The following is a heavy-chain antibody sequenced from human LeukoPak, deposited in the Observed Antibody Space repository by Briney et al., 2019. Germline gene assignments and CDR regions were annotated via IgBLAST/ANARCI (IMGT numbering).Heavy chain of an antibody. Sequence: PSETLSLTCTVSGGSISSSSHSWGWIRQPPGKGLEWTGTIYYTGRTYYNPSLESRLTISVDTSKNQFSLKLTSVTAAETAIYYCAQSLGSGNWIGNWFDPWGQGTLVTVSS. J-gene: IGHJ5*02. CDR2: IYYTGRT. CDR3: AQSLGSGNWIGNWFDP. V-gene: IGHV4-39*01. D-gene: IGHD1-1*01. CDR1: GGSISSSSHS.